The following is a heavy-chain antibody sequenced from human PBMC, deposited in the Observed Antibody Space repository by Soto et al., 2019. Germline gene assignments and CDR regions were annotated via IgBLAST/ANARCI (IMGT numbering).Heavy chain of an antibody. CDR2: ISYDGTNE. J-gene: IGHJ4*02. V-gene: IGHV3-30-3*01. CDR1: GFILSRYA. Sequence: QVQLVESGGGVVQPGRSLRLSCVASGFILSRYAMHWVSQAPGKGLEWVSLISYDGTNEYYADSVKGRFTISRDNSKNRVYLQMKSLRAEDTAVYYCGREEIGEGGFDYGAQGTLATVSS. CDR3: GREEIGEGGFDY. D-gene: IGHD2-15*01.